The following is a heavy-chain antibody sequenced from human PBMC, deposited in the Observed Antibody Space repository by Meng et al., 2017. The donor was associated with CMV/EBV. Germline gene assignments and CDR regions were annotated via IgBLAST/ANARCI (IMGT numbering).Heavy chain of an antibody. CDR1: GFTFSSYG. CDR3: AKPPMASGDYFDY. CDR2: IRYDGSNK. D-gene: IGHD3-10*01. V-gene: IGHV3-30*02. Sequence: VKLVESGGGLVQPGGSLRLSCAASGFTFSSYGMHWVRQAPGKGLEWVAFIRYDGSNKYYADSVKGRFTISRDNSKNTLYLQMDSLRAEDTAVYYCAKPPMASGDYFDYWGQGTLVTVSS. J-gene: IGHJ4*02.